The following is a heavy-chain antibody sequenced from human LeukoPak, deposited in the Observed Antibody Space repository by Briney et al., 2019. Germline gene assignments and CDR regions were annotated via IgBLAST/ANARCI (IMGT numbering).Heavy chain of an antibody. D-gene: IGHD6-19*01. Sequence: ASETLSLTCAVYGGSFSGYYWSWIRQPPGKGLEWIGEINHSGSTNYNPSLKSRVTISVDTSKNQFSLKLSSVTAADTAVYYCARGLQWLVVYYFDYWGQGTLVTVSS. CDR1: GGSFSGYY. CDR2: INHSGST. V-gene: IGHV4-34*01. J-gene: IGHJ4*02. CDR3: ARGLQWLVVYYFDY.